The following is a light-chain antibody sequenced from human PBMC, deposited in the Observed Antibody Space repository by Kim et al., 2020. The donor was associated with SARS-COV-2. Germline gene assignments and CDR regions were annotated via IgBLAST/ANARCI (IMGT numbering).Light chain of an antibody. Sequence: SPGEGATLSCRASQSVSSNFLAWYQQKPGQAPRLLISGASSRATGIPDRFSGRGSGTDFTLTISRLEPEDIATYYCQQYGSTPYTFGQGTKVDIK. CDR3: QQYGSTPYT. J-gene: IGKJ2*01. V-gene: IGKV3-20*01. CDR2: GAS. CDR1: QSVSSNF.